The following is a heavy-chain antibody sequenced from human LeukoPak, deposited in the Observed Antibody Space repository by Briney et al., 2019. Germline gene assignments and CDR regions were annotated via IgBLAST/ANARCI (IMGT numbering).Heavy chain of an antibody. V-gene: IGHV3-21*04. CDR3: AKDLHFDWLFGAFDI. CDR2: ISSSGTYI. D-gene: IGHD3-9*01. J-gene: IGHJ3*02. Sequence: GGSLRLSCAASGFTFSRFSMNWVRQAPGKGLEWVSSISSSGTYIYYADSVKGRFTISRDNAKNSLYLQMNSLRAEDTALYYCAKDLHFDWLFGAFDIWGQGTMVTVSS. CDR1: GFTFSRFS.